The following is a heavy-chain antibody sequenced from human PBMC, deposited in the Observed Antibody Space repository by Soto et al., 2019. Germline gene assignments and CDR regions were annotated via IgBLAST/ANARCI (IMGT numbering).Heavy chain of an antibody. D-gene: IGHD4-17*01. CDR2: ISAYNGNT. J-gene: IGHJ6*02. CDR3: ARHGDDDYYGMDV. Sequence: ASVKVSCKASGYTFTSYGISWVRQAPGQGLEWMGWISAYNGNTNYAQKLQGRVTMTTDTSKSTAYMELRSLRSDDTAVYYCARHGDDDYYGMDVWGQGTTVTVSS. CDR1: GYTFTSYG. V-gene: IGHV1-18*04.